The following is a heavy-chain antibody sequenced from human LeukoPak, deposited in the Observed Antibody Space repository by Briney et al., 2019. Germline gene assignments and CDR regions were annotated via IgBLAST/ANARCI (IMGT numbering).Heavy chain of an antibody. D-gene: IGHD6-19*01. CDR1: GFTLSSYW. Sequence: GGSLRLSCAASGFTLSSYWMSWVRQAPGKGLEWVANIKQDGSQKYYVESVKGRFTISRDNAKDSMYLQLNSLRAEDTAVYYCAYSSGWYFDYWGQGTLVTVSS. CDR3: AYSSGWYFDY. CDR2: IKQDGSQK. V-gene: IGHV3-7*02. J-gene: IGHJ4*02.